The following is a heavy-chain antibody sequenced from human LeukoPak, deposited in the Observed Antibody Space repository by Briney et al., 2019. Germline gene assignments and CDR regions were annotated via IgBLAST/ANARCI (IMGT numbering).Heavy chain of an antibody. V-gene: IGHV1-18*01. CDR1: GGTFSSYA. D-gene: IGHD3-22*01. Sequence: GASVKVSCKASGGTFSSYAISWVRQAPGQGLEWMGWISAYNGNTNYAQKLQGRVTMTTDTSTSTAYMELRSLGSDDTAVYYCAREMEYYYDGSGYYYGGWFDPWGQGTLVTVSS. J-gene: IGHJ5*02. CDR3: AREMEYYYDGSGYYYGGWFDP. CDR2: ISAYNGNT.